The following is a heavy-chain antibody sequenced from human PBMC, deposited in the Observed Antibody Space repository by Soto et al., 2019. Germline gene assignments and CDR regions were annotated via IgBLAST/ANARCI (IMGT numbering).Heavy chain of an antibody. D-gene: IGHD2-21*01. CDR3: ARHGIAASSLAY. CDR1: GYSFTNYW. Sequence: GESLKISCKGSGYSFTNYWITWVRQMPGKGLEWMGKIDPSNSYTNYSLSFQGHVTLSVDKSITTAYLQWSSLKASDSAIYYCARHGIAASSLAYWGQGSLVTVSS. J-gene: IGHJ4*02. V-gene: IGHV5-10-1*01. CDR2: IDPSNSYT.